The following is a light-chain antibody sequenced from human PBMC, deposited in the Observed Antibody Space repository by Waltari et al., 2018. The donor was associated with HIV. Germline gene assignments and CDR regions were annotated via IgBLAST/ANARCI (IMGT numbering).Light chain of an antibody. Sequence: HSALTQPASVSGSPGKSITIPCSGNSSDFDDFGYVSWYRQHPGAAPKLIIFEVANRPSGISDRFSGAKYGNTASLTISGLQAEDEADYYCTSYTNNTVVFGGGTKLTVL. CDR1: SSDFDDFGY. J-gene: IGLJ2*01. CDR2: EVA. CDR3: TSYTNNTVV. V-gene: IGLV2-14*03.